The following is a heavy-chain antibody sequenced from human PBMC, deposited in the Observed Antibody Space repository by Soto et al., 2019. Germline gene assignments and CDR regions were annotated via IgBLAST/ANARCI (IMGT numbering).Heavy chain of an antibody. CDR3: AREGNCSGGSCYPLPWFDP. CDR2: INHSGST. J-gene: IGHJ5*02. D-gene: IGHD2-15*01. V-gene: IGHV4-34*01. Sequence: PSETLSLTCAVYGGSFSGYYWSWIRQPPGKGLEWIGEINHSGSTNYNPSLKSRVTISVDTSKNQFSLKLSSVTAADTAVYYCAREGNCSGGSCYPLPWFDPWGQGTLVTVSS. CDR1: GGSFSGYY.